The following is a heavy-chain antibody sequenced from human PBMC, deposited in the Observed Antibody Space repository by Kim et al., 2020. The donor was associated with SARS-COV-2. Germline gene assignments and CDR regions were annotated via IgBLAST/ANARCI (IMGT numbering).Heavy chain of an antibody. CDR2: SGNKASSHAT. Sequence: GGSLRLSCVTSRFSLSDHYIDWVRQGPGKGLEWVGRSGNKASSHATEYAASVRDRFIISRDDSRNSLYLQMNSLKTEDTAVYFCCRGYSGGPIYAFEIWGQGTGVTVSS. CDR3: CRGYSGGPIYAFEI. CDR1: RFSLSDHY. V-gene: IGHV3-72*01. D-gene: IGHD6-19*01. J-gene: IGHJ3*02.